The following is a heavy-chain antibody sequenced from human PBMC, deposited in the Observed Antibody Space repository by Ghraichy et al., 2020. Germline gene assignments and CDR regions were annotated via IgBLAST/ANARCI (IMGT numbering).Heavy chain of an antibody. CDR2: ISSSSSTI. Sequence: GGSLRLSCAASGFTFSSYSMNWVRQAPGKGLEWVSYISSSSSTIYYADSVKGRFTISRDNAKNSLYLQMNSLRDEDTAVYYCAVFDGLRLSKKEGIYWYFDLWGRGTLVTVSS. CDR3: AVFDGLRLSKKEGIYWYFDL. V-gene: IGHV3-48*02. CDR1: GFTFSSYS. D-gene: IGHD4-17*01. J-gene: IGHJ2*01.